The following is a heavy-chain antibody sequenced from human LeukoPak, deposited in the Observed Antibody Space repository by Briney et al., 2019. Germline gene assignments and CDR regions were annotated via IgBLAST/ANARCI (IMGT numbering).Heavy chain of an antibody. J-gene: IGHJ4*02. CDR1: GFTFSSYT. D-gene: IGHD2-8*02. Sequence: GGSLRLSCAASGFTFSSYTMYWVRQAPGEGLEWVAVISYDGINKYYADSVKGRFTISRDNSKNTLYLQMNSLRVEDTAVYYCARPGSGGSLDYWGQGTLVTVSS. V-gene: IGHV3-30-3*01. CDR2: ISYDGINK. CDR3: ARPGSGGSLDY.